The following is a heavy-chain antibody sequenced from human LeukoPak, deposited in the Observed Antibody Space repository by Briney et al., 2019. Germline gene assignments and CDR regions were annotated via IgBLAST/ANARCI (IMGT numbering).Heavy chain of an antibody. D-gene: IGHD4-23*01. CDR3: ARHQTTVVTPSHDAFDI. CDR2: IYYSGST. V-gene: IGHV4-59*08. Sequence: PSETLSLTCTVSGGSISSYYWSWIRQPPGKGLEWIGYIYYSGSTNYNPSLKSRVTISVDTSKNQFSLKLSSVTAADTAVYYCARHQTTVVTPSHDAFDIWGQGTMVTVSS. J-gene: IGHJ3*02. CDR1: GGSISSYY.